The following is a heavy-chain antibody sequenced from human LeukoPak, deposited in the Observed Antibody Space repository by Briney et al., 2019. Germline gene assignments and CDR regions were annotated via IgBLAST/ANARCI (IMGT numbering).Heavy chain of an antibody. V-gene: IGHV3-21*01. CDR3: ARAHHRRVYDYVWGSYPY. J-gene: IGHJ4*02. CDR2: ISSSSSYI. CDR1: GFSLSSHS. D-gene: IGHD3-16*02. Sequence: GGSLRLSCAGSGFSLSSHSMNWVRQAPGKGLEWVSSISSSSSYIYYADSVKGRFTISRDNAKNSLCLQMNSLRAEDTAVYYCARAHHRRVYDYVWGSYPYWGQGTLVTVSS.